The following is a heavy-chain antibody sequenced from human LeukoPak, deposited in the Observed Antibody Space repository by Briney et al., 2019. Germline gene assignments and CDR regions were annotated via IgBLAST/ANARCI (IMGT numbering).Heavy chain of an antibody. J-gene: IGHJ4*02. CDR1: GFIVSNSY. D-gene: IGHD6-13*01. CDR2: IYSDSTT. Sequence: PGGSLRLSCAASGFIVSNSYMSWVRQAPGKGLEWVSIIYSDSTTYYADSVKGRFTIFRDNSKNTLYLQINNLRAEDTAVYYCAREAGSSWFAYWGQGTRVTVSS. CDR3: AREAGSSWFAY. V-gene: IGHV3-66*01.